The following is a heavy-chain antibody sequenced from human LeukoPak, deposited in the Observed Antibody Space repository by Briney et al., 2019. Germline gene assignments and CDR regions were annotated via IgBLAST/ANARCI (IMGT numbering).Heavy chain of an antibody. CDR2: IWYDGSNK. J-gene: IGHJ4*02. V-gene: IGHV3-33*01. Sequence: GGSRSLSSVVSGFSFSSYGVHWVRQAPGKGLEWVAVIWYDGSNKYHADSVKGRFTISRDNSKNTLYLQMNSLRAEDTAVYYCASRSRQWLGVDYWGQGTLVTVSS. CDR1: GFSFSSYG. D-gene: IGHD6-19*01. CDR3: ASRSRQWLGVDY.